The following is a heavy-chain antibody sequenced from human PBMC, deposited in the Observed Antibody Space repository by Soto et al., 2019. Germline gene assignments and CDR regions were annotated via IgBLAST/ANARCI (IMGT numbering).Heavy chain of an antibody. D-gene: IGHD3-22*01. V-gene: IGHV4-61*01. CDR2: IYYSGST. CDR1: GGSVSSGSYY. Sequence: KASETLSLTCTVSGGSVSSGSYYWSWIRQPPGKGLEWIGYIYYSGSTNYNPSLKSRVTISVDTSKNQFSLKLSSVTAADTAVYYCARAHLPYDSSGYAYWGQGTLVTVSS. J-gene: IGHJ4*02. CDR3: ARAHLPYDSSGYAY.